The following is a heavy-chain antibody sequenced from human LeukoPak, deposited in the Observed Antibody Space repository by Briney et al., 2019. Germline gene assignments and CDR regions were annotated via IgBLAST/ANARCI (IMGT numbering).Heavy chain of an antibody. J-gene: IGHJ4*02. CDR3: ARVRSGYDWDFDY. CDR1: GFTFSSYW. CDR2: IKQDGSEK. V-gene: IGHV3-7*03. Sequence: QAGGSLRLSCAASGFTFSSYWMSWVRQAPGKGLEWVANIKQDGSEKYYVDSVKGRFTISRDNAKNSLYLQMNSLRAEDTAVYYCARVRSGYDWDFDYWGQGTLVTVSS. D-gene: IGHD5-12*01.